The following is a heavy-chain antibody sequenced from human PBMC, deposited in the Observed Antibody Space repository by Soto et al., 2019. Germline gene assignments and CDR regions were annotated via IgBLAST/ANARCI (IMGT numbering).Heavy chain of an antibody. CDR3: ARVRDILTGYLDPYYYYGMDV. J-gene: IGHJ6*02. CDR1: GCIFSDYA. Sequence: ASVKVSCKSSGCIFSDYAITCVRQAPGQGLEWMGGINAGNRTTKYAQKFQGRVTITRDTSASTAYMELSSLRSEDTAVYYCARVRDILTGYLDPYYYYGMDVWGQGTTVTVSS. CDR2: INAGNRTT. V-gene: IGHV1-3*01. D-gene: IGHD3-9*01.